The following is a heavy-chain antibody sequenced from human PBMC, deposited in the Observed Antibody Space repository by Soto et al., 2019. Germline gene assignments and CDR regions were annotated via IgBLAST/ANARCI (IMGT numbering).Heavy chain of an antibody. Sequence: ASVRISCKASCYTFTSYCISCLRQAPGQGLVWMGWISAYDGNKNYAQKLQGRVTMTTDTSTSTAYTELRSLRSDDTAVYYCARDRYSRYERAFDIWGQGTMVTV. D-gene: IGHD5-12*01. CDR3: ARDRYSRYERAFDI. CDR1: CYTFTSYC. CDR2: ISAYDGNK. J-gene: IGHJ3*02. V-gene: IGHV1-18*04.